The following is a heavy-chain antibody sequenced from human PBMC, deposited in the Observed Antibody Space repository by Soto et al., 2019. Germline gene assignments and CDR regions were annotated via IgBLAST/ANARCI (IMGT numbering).Heavy chain of an antibody. CDR1: GFTFSSYS. J-gene: IGHJ4*02. CDR3: ARRHDYGDYSDY. CDR2: ISSSSSYI. D-gene: IGHD4-17*01. V-gene: IGHV3-21*01. Sequence: GGSLRLSCAASGFTFSSYSMNWVRQAPGKGLEWVSSISSSSSYIYYADSVKGRFIISRDNAKNSLYLQMNSLRAEDTAVYYCARRHDYGDYSDYWGQGTLVTVSS.